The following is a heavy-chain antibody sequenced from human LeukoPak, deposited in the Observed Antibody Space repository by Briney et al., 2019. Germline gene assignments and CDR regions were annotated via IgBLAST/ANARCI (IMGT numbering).Heavy chain of an antibody. Sequence: SQTLSLTCTVSGGSISSGSYYWSWIRQPAGKGLEWIGRIYTSGSTNYNPSLKSRVTISVDTSKNQFSLNLSSVTAADTAVYYCARRPRGVIIKSWFDSWGQGTLVTVSS. D-gene: IGHD3-10*01. CDR1: GGSISSGSYY. V-gene: IGHV4-61*02. J-gene: IGHJ5*01. CDR3: ARRPRGVIIKSWFDS. CDR2: IYTSGST.